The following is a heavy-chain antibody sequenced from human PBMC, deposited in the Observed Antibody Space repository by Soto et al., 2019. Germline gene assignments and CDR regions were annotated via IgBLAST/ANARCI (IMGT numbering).Heavy chain of an antibody. CDR2: ISGSGGSA. D-gene: IGHD6-19*01. J-gene: IGHJ4*02. V-gene: IGHV3-23*01. CDR1: GFTFSSYA. CDR3: ARRTSGWYLDY. Sequence: EVQLLESGGGLVQPGGSLRLSCAASGFTFSSYAMSWVRQAPGKGLEWVSTISGSGGSAYYADSVKGRFTISRDNSKNKLYLQMNSLRAEDTAVFYCARRTSGWYLDYWGQGTLVTVSS.